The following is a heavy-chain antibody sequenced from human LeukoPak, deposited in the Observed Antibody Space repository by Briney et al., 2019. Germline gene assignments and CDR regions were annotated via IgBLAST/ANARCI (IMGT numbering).Heavy chain of an antibody. CDR2: TSTYNDDT. J-gene: IGHJ4*02. Sequence: ASVRVSCKASGYTFTNYGISWVRQAPGQGLECMGWTSTYNDDTNYAQKFQGRVTMTTDTSTSTAYMDLRSLRSEDTAVYYCARANDCSSTSCYGQIDYWGQGTLVTVSS. CDR3: ARANDCSSTSCYGQIDY. V-gene: IGHV1-18*01. CDR1: GYTFTNYG. D-gene: IGHD2-2*01.